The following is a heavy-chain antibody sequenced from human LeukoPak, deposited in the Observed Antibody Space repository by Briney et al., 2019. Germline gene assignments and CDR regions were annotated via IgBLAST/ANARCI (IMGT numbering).Heavy chain of an antibody. D-gene: IGHD3-3*01. CDR3: ARDRGGLEWLLYRSGWFDP. J-gene: IGHJ5*02. V-gene: IGHV1-69*13. Sequence: SVKVSCKASGGTFISYAISWVRQAPGQGLEWMGGILPIFGTANYAQKFQGRVTITAAQSTTTAYKELSSLRSEDTAVYYCARDRGGLEWLLYRSGWFDPWGQGTLVTVSS. CDR1: GGTFISYA. CDR2: ILPIFGTA.